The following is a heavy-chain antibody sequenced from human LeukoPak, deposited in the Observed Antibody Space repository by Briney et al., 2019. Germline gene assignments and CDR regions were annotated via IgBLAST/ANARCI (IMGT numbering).Heavy chain of an antibody. CDR3: ARDTGPGGGSSTYFQH. CDR1: GYSISSGYY. CDR2: IYHSGST. Sequence: SETLSLTCTVSGYSISSGYYWGWIRQPPGKGLEWIGSIYHSGSTYYNPSLKSRVTISVDTSKNQFSLKLSSVTAADTAVYYCARDTGPGGGSSTYFQHWGQGTLVTVSS. J-gene: IGHJ1*01. V-gene: IGHV4-38-2*02. D-gene: IGHD2-2*01.